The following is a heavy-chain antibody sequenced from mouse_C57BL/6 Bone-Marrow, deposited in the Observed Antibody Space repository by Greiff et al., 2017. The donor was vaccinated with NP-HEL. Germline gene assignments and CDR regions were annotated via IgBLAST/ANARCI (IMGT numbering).Heavy chain of an antibody. CDR2: LSSGGSYT. V-gene: IGHV5-6*01. Sequence: EVKLMESGGDLVKPGGSLKLSCAASGFTFSSYGMSWVRQTPDKRLEWVATLSSGGSYTYYPDSVKGRFTISRDNAKNTLYLQMSSLKSEDTAMYYCARHAAPYYFDYWGQGTTLTVSS. CDR3: ARHAAPYYFDY. CDR1: GFTFSSYG. J-gene: IGHJ2*01.